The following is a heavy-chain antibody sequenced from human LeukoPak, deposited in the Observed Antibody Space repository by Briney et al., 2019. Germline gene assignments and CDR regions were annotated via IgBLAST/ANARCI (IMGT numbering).Heavy chain of an antibody. CDR2: INSDGSST. CDR1: GFTFSSYW. D-gene: IGHD6-13*01. Sequence: GESLRLSCAASGFTFSSYWMHWVRQAPGKGLVWVSRINSDGSSTSYADSVKGRFTISRDNAKNTLYLQMNSLRAEDTAVYYCARDGRAAGFDYWGQGTLVTVSS. V-gene: IGHV3-74*01. CDR3: ARDGRAAGFDY. J-gene: IGHJ4*02.